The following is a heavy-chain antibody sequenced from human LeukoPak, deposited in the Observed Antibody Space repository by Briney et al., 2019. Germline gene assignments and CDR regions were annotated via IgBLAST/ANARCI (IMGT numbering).Heavy chain of an antibody. CDR1: GFTFTTYW. Sequence: GGSLRLSCAASGFTFTTYWMSWVRQAPGKGLEWVANMKPDGSEIFYVDSVKGRFTISRDNSKNTLYLQMNSLRAEDTAVYYCARGSYSSSWAFDYWGQGTLVTVSS. CDR2: MKPDGSEI. CDR3: ARGSYSSSWAFDY. J-gene: IGHJ4*02. V-gene: IGHV3-7*01. D-gene: IGHD6-13*01.